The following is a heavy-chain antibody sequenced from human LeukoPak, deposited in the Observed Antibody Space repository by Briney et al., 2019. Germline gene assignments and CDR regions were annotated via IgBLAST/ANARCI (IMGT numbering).Heavy chain of an antibody. J-gene: IGHJ4*02. V-gene: IGHV4-59*01. D-gene: IGHD6-19*01. CDR1: GGSISGYY. CDR2: IYYSGST. CDR3: ARGTIAVAALFDN. Sequence: SETLSLTCTVSGGSISGYYWSWIRQPPGKGLEWIGYIYYSGSTNYNPSLRSRVTISVDTSKNQFSLKLSSVTAADTAVYYCARGTIAVAALFDNWGQGTLVTVSS.